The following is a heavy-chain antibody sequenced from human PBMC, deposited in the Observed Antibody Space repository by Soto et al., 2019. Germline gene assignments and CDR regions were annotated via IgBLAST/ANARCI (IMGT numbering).Heavy chain of an antibody. V-gene: IGHV4-34*01. Sequence: PSETLSLTCAVYGGSFSGYYWSWIRQPPGKGLEWIGEINHSGSTNYNPSLKSRVTISVDTSKNQFSLKLSSVTAADTAVYYCARDSYYYDSSGSPLFDYWGQGTLVTVSS. D-gene: IGHD3-22*01. J-gene: IGHJ4*02. CDR3: ARDSYYYDSSGSPLFDY. CDR2: INHSGST. CDR1: GGSFSGYY.